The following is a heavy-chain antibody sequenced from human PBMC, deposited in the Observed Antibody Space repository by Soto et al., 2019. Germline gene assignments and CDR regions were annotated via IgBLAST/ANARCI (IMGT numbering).Heavy chain of an antibody. J-gene: IGHJ4*02. CDR1: GFTFSNAW. V-gene: IGHV3-15*01. CDR3: TTDDPINRY. CDR2: IKSKTDGGTT. Sequence: GGSLRLSCTASGFTFSNAWMSWVRQAPGKGLEWVGRIKSKTDGGTTDYAAPVKVRCSISRDDSKNTVYLQMNSLTTEDTAVYYCTTDDPINRYWGQGTLVTVSS.